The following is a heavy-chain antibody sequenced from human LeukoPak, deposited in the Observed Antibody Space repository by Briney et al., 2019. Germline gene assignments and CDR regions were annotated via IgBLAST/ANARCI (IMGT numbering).Heavy chain of an antibody. J-gene: IGHJ4*02. CDR1: GFNISDFW. CDR3: ARDRGDVSRNHPFDY. V-gene: IGHV3-7*01. Sequence: GGSLRLSCAASGFNISDFWMTWVRQAPGKGLEWVANIKEDGTEKHLVDSVKGRFTISRDNAKNMLYLEMNSLRADDTAVYYCARDRGDVSRNHPFDYWGQGTLVTVSS. D-gene: IGHD1-14*01. CDR2: IKEDGTEK.